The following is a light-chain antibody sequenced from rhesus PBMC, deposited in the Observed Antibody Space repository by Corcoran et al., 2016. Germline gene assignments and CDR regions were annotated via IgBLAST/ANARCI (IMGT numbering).Light chain of an antibody. J-gene: IGKJ2*01. CDR2: ETS. CDR1: QRVSRF. V-gene: IGKV3-24*04. CDR3: LQSSDWPYS. Sequence: ELVMTQSPATLALSPGERATLPCRASQRVSRFLAWYQHNPGQAPRHLIYETSRRATGIPHRVSGRRSGKEFTLTITSLEPEDLGVVFVLQSSDWPYSFGQVTKVEIK.